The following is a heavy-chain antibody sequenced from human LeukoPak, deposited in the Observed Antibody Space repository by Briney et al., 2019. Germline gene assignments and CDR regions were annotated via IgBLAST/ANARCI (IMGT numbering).Heavy chain of an antibody. CDR3: ARERSSITMVRGVIGAAFDY. CDR2: IYSGGST. CDR1: GFTVNNNH. V-gene: IGHV3-66*01. Sequence: GGSLRLSCAASGFTVNNNHMNWVRQAPGKGLEWVSVIYSGGSTYYADSVKGRFTISKDNSKNTLYLQMNSLRAEDTAVYYCARERSSITMVRGVIGAAFDYWGQGTLVTVSS. J-gene: IGHJ4*02. D-gene: IGHD3-10*01.